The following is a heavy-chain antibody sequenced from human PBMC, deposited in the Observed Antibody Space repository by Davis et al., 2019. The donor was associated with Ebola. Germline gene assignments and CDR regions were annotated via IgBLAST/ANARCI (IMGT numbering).Heavy chain of an antibody. V-gene: IGHV3-7*01. D-gene: IGHD4-11*01. CDR2: IKQDGSER. CDR3: ARRGVTTNPWGLGFDP. CDR1: GFTFSSYW. J-gene: IGHJ5*02. Sequence: GGSLRLSCAASGFTFSSYWMSWVRQAPGKGLEWVANIKQDGSERYYVDSVKGRFTISRDNANTSLYLQMNSLRAEDTAVYYCARRGVTTNPWGLGFDPWGQRTLVTVSS.